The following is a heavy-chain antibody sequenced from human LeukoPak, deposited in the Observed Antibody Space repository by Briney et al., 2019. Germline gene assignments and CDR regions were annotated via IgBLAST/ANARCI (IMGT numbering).Heavy chain of an antibody. CDR1: GGSISSSSYY. D-gene: IGHD1-14*01. CDR2: IYYSGST. V-gene: IGHV4-39*01. CDR3: ARHFSPPEFAFDI. J-gene: IGHJ3*02. Sequence: SETLSLTCTVSGGSISSSSYYWGWIRQPPGKGLEWIGSIYYSGSTYYNPSLKSRVTISVDTSKNQFSLKLSSVTAADTAVYYCARHFSPPEFAFDIWGQGTMVTVSS.